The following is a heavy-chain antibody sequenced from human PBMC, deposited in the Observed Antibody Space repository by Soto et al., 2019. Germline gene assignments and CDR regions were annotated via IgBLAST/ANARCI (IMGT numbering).Heavy chain of an antibody. CDR3: ARPDRPPLGGFDI. D-gene: IGHD3-16*01. J-gene: IGHJ3*02. CDR2: IYYSGST. V-gene: IGHV4-39*01. Sequence: QLQLQESGPGLVKPSETLSLTCTVSGGSISSSSYYWGWIRQPPGKGLEWIGSIYYSGSTYYNPSLKSRVTISVDTSKNQFSLKLSSVTAADTAVYYCARPDRPPLGGFDIWGQGTMVTVSS. CDR1: GGSISSSSYY.